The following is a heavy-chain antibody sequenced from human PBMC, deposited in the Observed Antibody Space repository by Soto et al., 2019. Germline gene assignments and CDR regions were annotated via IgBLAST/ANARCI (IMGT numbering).Heavy chain of an antibody. CDR1: GYSFTSYW. J-gene: IGHJ4*02. CDR3: ASLYDSRGGSFDY. V-gene: IGHV5-51*01. Sequence: GESLKISCKGSGYSFTSYWIGWERQMPGKGLEWMGIIYPGDSDTRYSPSFQGQVTISADKSISTAYLQWSSLKASDTAMYYCASLYDSRGGSFDYWGQGTLVTVSS. CDR2: IYPGDSDT. D-gene: IGHD3-22*01.